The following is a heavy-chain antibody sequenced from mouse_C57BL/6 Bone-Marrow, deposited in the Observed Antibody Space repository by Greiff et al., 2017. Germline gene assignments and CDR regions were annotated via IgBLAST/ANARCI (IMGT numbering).Heavy chain of an antibody. Sequence: EVKLMESGGDLVKPGGSLKLSCAASGFTFISYGMSWVRQTPDKRLEWVATISSGGSYTYSTDSVKGRFTISRDNAKNTLYLQMSSLKSEDTAVYYCARRSGFAYEGRGTLVTVSA. V-gene: IGHV5-6*02. J-gene: IGHJ3*01. CDR2: ISSGGSYT. CDR1: GFTFISYG. CDR3: ARRSGFAY. D-gene: IGHD1-3*01.